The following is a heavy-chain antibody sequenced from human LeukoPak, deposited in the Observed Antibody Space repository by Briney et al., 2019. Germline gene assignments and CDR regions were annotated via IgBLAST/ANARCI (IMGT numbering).Heavy chain of an antibody. CDR2: INRYGSA. D-gene: IGHD4-11*01. V-gene: IGHV4-34*01. CDR3: ARDSPYSPHDS. Sequence: KPSETLSLTCAAYGGSFNTFYWSWIRQPPGKGLEWIGQINRYGSANYNPSLKSRVAISLDTSKNQFSLKVTSVTAADTAIYYCARDSPYSPHDSWGQGTLVTVSS. CDR1: GGSFNTFY. J-gene: IGHJ4*02.